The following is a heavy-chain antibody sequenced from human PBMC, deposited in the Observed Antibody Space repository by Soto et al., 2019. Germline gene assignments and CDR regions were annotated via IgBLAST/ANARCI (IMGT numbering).Heavy chain of an antibody. V-gene: IGHV3-11*06. CDR1: GFSFSDYY. CDR2: ISGSSTYT. D-gene: IGHD1-1*01. CDR3: ARLRSSLEWFDP. J-gene: IGHJ5*02. Sequence: SLRLSCAGSGFSFSDYYMSWIRQAPGKGLEWVSYISGSSTYTNYVDSVKGRFTISRDNAKNSLYLQMHSLRAEDTAVYYCARLRSSLEWFDPWGQGALVTVSS.